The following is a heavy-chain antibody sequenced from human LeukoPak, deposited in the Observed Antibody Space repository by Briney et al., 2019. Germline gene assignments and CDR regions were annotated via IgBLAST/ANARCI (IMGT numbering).Heavy chain of an antibody. Sequence: ASVKVSCKASGYTFTSYDINCVRQAIGQGLEWMGWMNPNSGNTGYAQKFQGRVTMTRNTSISTAYMELSSLRSEDTAVYYCARRLYYDSSGYYDLATADYYYYMDVWGKGTTVTVSS. D-gene: IGHD3-22*01. V-gene: IGHV1-8*01. CDR1: GYTFTSYD. CDR2: MNPNSGNT. CDR3: ARRLYYDSSGYYDLATADYYYYMDV. J-gene: IGHJ6*03.